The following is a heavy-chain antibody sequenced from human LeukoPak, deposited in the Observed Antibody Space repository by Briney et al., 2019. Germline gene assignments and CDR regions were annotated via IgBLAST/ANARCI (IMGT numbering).Heavy chain of an antibody. CDR1: GDSISSSRNHY. Sequence: PSETLSLTCTVSGDSISSSRNHYGGWIRQPPGKGLEWIGSIYYSGSTYYNPSLKSRITISVDTSKNQFSLKMTSVTAADTAVYYCARMIGGYDYSFDYWGQGTLVTVSS. V-gene: IGHV4-39*01. CDR2: IYYSGST. CDR3: ARMIGGYDYSFDY. J-gene: IGHJ4*02. D-gene: IGHD5-12*01.